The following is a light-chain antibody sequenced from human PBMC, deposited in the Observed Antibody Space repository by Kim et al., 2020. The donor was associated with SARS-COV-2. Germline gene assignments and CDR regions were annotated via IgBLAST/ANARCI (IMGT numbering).Light chain of an antibody. V-gene: IGLV1-44*01. CDR1: TSNVGTHS. Sequence: ELTQPPSASGTLGQRVTISCSGGTSNVGTHSVNWYRHLPGTAPRLVIYTNNLRPSWVPDRFSGSKSGTSASLAISGLQSEDEADYYCAVWDGSLNVVMFGGGTQLTVL. CDR2: TNN. J-gene: IGLJ3*02. CDR3: AVWDGSLNVVM.